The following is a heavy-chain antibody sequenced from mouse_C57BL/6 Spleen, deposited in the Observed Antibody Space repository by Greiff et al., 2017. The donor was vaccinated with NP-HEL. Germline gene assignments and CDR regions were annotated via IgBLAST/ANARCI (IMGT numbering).Heavy chain of an antibody. CDR1: GFTFSSYA. CDR3: ARGGGMGAMDY. Sequence: DVQLVESGGGLVKPGGSLKLSCAASGFTFSSYAMSWVRQTPEKRLEWVATISDGGSYTYYPDNVKGRFTISRDNAKNNLYLQMSHLKSEDTAMYYCARGGGMGAMDYWGQGTSVTVSS. D-gene: IGHD1-1*02. V-gene: IGHV5-4*01. J-gene: IGHJ4*01. CDR2: ISDGGSYT.